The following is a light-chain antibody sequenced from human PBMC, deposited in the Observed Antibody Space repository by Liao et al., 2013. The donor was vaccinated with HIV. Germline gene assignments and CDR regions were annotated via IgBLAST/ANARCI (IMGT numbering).Light chain of an antibody. J-gene: IGLJ3*02. CDR2: QDS. Sequence: SYELTQPPSVSVSPGQTASITCSGDKLGDKYACWYQQKPGQSPVLVLYQDSKRPSGIPERFSGSNSGNTATLTISGTQAMDEADYYCQSADSSGTGVFGGGTKLTVL. CDR1: KLGDKY. V-gene: IGLV3-1*01. CDR3: QSADSSGTGV.